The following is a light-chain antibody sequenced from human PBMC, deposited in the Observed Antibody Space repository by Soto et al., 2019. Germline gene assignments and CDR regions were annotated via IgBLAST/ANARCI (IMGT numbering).Light chain of an antibody. J-gene: IGKJ1*01. V-gene: IGKV1-39*01. CDR2: AAS. CDR3: QQSYSTTWT. CDR1: QSISSF. Sequence: DIQITQAPSSLSASVGDRVTVTSRASQSISSFLTWYQQKAGKAPKLLIYAASSLQSGVPSRFSGSGSETDFTLTISSLQPEDFATYSCQQSYSTTWTFGQGTKVDIK.